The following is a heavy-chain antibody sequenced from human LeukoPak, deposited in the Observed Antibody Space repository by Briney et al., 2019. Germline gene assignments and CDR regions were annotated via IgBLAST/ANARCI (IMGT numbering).Heavy chain of an antibody. CDR3: AKDGARIAAHSFDY. CDR1: GFTFSSYS. Sequence: GGSLRLSCAASGFTFSSYSMNWVRQAPGKGLEWVSSISSSSSYIYYADSVKGRFTISRDNAKNSLYLQMNSLRTEDTALYYCAKDGARIAAHSFDYWGQGTLVTVSS. D-gene: IGHD6-6*01. V-gene: IGHV3-21*04. J-gene: IGHJ4*02. CDR2: ISSSSSYI.